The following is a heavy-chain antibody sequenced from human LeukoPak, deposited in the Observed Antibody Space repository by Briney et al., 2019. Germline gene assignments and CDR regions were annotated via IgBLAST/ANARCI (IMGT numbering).Heavy chain of an antibody. D-gene: IGHD3-22*01. CDR3: ARESGYYYDSSGYYTVDY. CDR2: ISGYNGNT. CDR1: GYTFTSYY. V-gene: IGHV1-18*04. Sequence: ASVKVSCKASGYTFTSYYMHWVRQAPGQGLEWMGWISGYNGNTNYAQKLQGRVTMTTDTSTSTAYMELRSLRSDDTAVYYCARESGYYYDSSGYYTVDYWGQGTLVTVSS. J-gene: IGHJ4*02.